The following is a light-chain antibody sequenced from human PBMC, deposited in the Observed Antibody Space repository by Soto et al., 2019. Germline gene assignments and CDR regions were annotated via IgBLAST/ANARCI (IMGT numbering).Light chain of an antibody. CDR3: SSYTSSRSVL. CDR1: SSDVGGYNY. CDR2: DVS. J-gene: IGLJ2*01. V-gene: IGLV2-14*01. Sequence: QSALTQPASVSGSPGQSITISCTGTSSDVGGYNYVSWYQQHPGKAPKLMIYDVSKRPSGVSNRFSGSKSGNTASLTISGLQAEDEADYYCSSYTSSRSVLFGGGTQLTVL.